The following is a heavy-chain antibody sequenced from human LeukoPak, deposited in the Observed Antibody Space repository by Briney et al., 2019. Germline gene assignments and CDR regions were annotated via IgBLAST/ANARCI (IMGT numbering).Heavy chain of an antibody. CDR1: GYSISSGYY. J-gene: IGHJ5*02. CDR2: IYHSGST. CDR3: ARDPYEFRQQLVLWFDP. D-gene: IGHD6-13*01. Sequence: PSETLSLTCTVSGYSISSGYYWGWIRQPPGKGLEWLGSIYHSGSTYYNPSLKSRVTISVDTSKNQFSLKLSSVTAADTAVYYCARDPYEFRQQLVLWFDPWGQGTLVTVSS. V-gene: IGHV4-38-2*02.